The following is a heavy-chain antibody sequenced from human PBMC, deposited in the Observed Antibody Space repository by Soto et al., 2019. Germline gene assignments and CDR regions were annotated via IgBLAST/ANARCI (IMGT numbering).Heavy chain of an antibody. V-gene: IGHV1-3*01. Sequence: QVQLLQSGAEVKKPGASVKLSCRASGFSFIDYDIHWVRQGPGQGLEWVGWINGGSGDTAYSQKFQGRVSITRDTSASTAYLEVSSLRSEDTAVFYCARELPPPFFYYALDVWGQGTTVTVSS. CDR1: GFSFIDYD. CDR3: ARELPPPFFYYALDV. CDR2: INGGSGDT. J-gene: IGHJ6*02.